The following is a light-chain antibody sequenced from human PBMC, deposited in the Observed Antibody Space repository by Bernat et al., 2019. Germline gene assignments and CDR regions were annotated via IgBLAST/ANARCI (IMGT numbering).Light chain of an antibody. CDR1: QRISSES. CDR3: QQYGTSPYT. CDR2: EAS. J-gene: IGKJ2*01. Sequence: ETVLTQSPGTLSLPLGYRASLSCRASQRISSESLAWYQHRPGQAPRLLSYEASYRATGIPDRFTAGGSGTDFTLTIGRLEPEDSAVYFCQQYGTSPYTFGLGTRVEI. V-gene: IGKV3-20*01.